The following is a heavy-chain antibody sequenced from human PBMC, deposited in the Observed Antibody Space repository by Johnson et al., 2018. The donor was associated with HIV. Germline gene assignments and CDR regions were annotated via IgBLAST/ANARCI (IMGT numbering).Heavy chain of an antibody. CDR2: IYSGGST. CDR3: ARDGTTGPSGDAVDI. Sequence: VQLVESGGGLVQPGGSLRLSCAAFGFTVSSNYMSWVRQAPGKGLEWVSVIYSGGSTYYADSVKGRFTISRDNSKNTLYLQMNSLRPEDTAVYYCARDGTTGPSGDAVDIWGQVTMVTVSS. CDR1: GFTVSSNY. J-gene: IGHJ3*02. D-gene: IGHD1-14*01. V-gene: IGHV3-66*02.